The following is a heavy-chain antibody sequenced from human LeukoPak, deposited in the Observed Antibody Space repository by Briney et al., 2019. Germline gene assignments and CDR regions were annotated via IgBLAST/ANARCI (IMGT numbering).Heavy chain of an antibody. V-gene: IGHV4-59*12. D-gene: IGHD3-16*02. Sequence: SETLSLTCTVSGGSISGYYWGWIRQSPGKGLEWVGHIYYSGSTDYNPSLKSRVTISVDTSKNQFSLWLRSVTAADTAVYYCARGRWAFDIWGQGTMTTVST. CDR2: IYYSGST. J-gene: IGHJ3*02. CDR1: GGSISGYY. CDR3: ARGRWAFDI.